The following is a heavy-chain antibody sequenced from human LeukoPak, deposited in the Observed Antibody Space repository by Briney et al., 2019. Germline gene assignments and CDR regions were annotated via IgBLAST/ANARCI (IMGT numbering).Heavy chain of an antibody. CDR3: ARDNSMEDTAWWFDP. D-gene: IGHD1-1*01. J-gene: IGHJ5*02. V-gene: IGHV1-46*01. CDR2: INPSGGST. Sequence: AASVKVSCKASGYTFTSYYMHWVRQAPGQGLEWMGIINPSGGSTSYAQKFQGRVTMTRDMSTSTDYMELSSLRSEDTAVYYCARDNSMEDTAWWFDPWGQGTLVTVSS. CDR1: GYTFTSYY.